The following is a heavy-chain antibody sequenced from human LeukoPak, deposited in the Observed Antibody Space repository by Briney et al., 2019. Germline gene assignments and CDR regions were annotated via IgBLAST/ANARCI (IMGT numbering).Heavy chain of an antibody. V-gene: IGHV4-59*11. CDR3: ARALSGSYYVYGMDV. CDR1: GGSISSHY. CDR2: IYYSGST. Sequence: SETLSLTCTVSGGSISSHYWSWFRQPPGKGLEWIGYIYYSGSTNYNPSLKSRVTISVDTSKNQFSLKLSSVTAADTAVYYCARALSGSYYVYGMDVWGQGTTVTVSS. D-gene: IGHD1-26*01. J-gene: IGHJ6*02.